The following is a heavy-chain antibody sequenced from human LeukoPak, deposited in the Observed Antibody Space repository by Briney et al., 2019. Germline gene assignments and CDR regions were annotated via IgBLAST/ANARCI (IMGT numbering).Heavy chain of an antibody. Sequence: PSETLSLTCTVSGGSFTGHYWGWIRQPAGKGLEWIGRIYTSGSTKYNPSLKSRVTMSVDTSKNQFSLKLNSVTAADTAVYYCARESTAVITPNPYYFDYWGQGTLVTVSS. CDR3: ARESTAVITPNPYYFDY. J-gene: IGHJ4*02. CDR1: GGSFTGHY. D-gene: IGHD4-23*01. CDR2: IYTSGST. V-gene: IGHV4-4*07.